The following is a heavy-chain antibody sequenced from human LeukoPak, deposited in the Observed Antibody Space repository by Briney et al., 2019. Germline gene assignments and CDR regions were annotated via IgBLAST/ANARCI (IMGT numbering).Heavy chain of an antibody. J-gene: IGHJ6*03. V-gene: IGHV3-21*01. CDR2: ISSSSSYI. D-gene: IGHD2-2*01. CDR1: GFTFSTKS. Sequence: PGGSLRPSCAPAGFTFSTKSMNSVSQAPGDWLEWLSSISSSSSYIYYADSLKGRFTISRDNAKNSLYLQMDSLRAEDTAVYYCARIQLNSYYYYMDVWGKGTTVTVSS. CDR3: ARIQLNSYYYYMDV.